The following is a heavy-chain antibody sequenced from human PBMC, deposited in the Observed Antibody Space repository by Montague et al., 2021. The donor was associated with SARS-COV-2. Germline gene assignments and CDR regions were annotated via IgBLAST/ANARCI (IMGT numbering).Heavy chain of an antibody. CDR2: INHSGST. D-gene: IGHD2-2*02. J-gene: IGHJ5*02. CDR1: GGSFSGYY. V-gene: IGHV4-34*01. CDR3: ASLTLGYCSSNSCYSDWFDP. Sequence: SETLSLTCAVYGGSFSGYYWSWIRQPPGKGLEWIGEINHSGSTNYNPSLKSRVTISVDTSKNQFSLTLSSVTAADTAVYYCASLTLGYCSSNSCYSDWFDPRGQGTLVTVSS.